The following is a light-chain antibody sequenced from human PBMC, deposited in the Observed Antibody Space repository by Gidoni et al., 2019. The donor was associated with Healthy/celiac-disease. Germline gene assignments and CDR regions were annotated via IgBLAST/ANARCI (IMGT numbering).Light chain of an antibody. Sequence: DIVLTQSPDSLAASLGERATINCKSSQSVLYSSNNKNYLAWYQQKPGQPPKLLIYWATTRESGVPDRFGGSGSGTVFTLTISSLQAEDVAVSSCQQYYSTPQAFXGXTKVEIK. CDR3: QQYYSTPQA. J-gene: IGKJ4*01. CDR1: QSVLYSSNNKNY. CDR2: WAT. V-gene: IGKV4-1*01.